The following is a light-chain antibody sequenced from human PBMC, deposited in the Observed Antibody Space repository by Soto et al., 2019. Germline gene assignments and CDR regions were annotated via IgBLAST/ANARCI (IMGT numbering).Light chain of an antibody. CDR2: GAS. V-gene: IGKV3-20*01. CDR3: QQYGSSAWT. Sequence: EIVLTQSPGTLSLSPGERATLSCRASQSVSSSFLAWYQQKPGPAPRLLIYGASSRATGIPDRFSGSGSGTNFILTISRLEPADFAVYYCQQYGSSAWTFGQGTKVEIK. CDR1: QSVSSSF. J-gene: IGKJ1*01.